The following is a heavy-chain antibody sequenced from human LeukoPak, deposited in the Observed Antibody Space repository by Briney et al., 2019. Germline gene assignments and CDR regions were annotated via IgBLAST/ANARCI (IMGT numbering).Heavy chain of an antibody. V-gene: IGHV1-2*02. J-gene: IGHJ4*02. D-gene: IGHD1-26*01. CDR2: INPNSGGT. CDR3: AREWDLLQFDY. CDR1: GYTFTGYY. Sequence: ASVKVSCKASGYTFTGYYMHWVRQAPGQGLEWMGWINPNSGGTNYAQKFQGRVTMTRDTSISTAYMELRSLRSDDTAVYYCAREWDLLQFDYWGQGTLVTVSS.